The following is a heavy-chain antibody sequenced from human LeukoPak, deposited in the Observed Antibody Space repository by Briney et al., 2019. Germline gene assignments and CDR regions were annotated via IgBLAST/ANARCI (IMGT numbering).Heavy chain of an antibody. CDR2: IHYTGNT. CDR3: AISTVIAPEFDS. CDR1: GGSISSFY. J-gene: IGHJ4*02. V-gene: IGHV4-59*01. Sequence: PSETLSLTCTVSGGSISSFYWNWIRQPPGKALEWIGHIHYTGNTNYNPSLKSRVTISVDTSKNQFSLYLSSVTAADTAVYYSAISTVIAPEFDSWGQGTLVTVSS. D-gene: IGHD2-21*01.